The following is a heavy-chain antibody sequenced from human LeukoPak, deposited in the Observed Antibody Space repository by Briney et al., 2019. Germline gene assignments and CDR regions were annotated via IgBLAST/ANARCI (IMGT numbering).Heavy chain of an antibody. CDR3: ARSTGYSSGWHFDY. V-gene: IGHV4-39*01. Sequence: PSETLSLTCTVSGGSISSSSYYWGWIRQPPGKGLEWIGSIYYSGSTYYNPSLKSRVTISVDTSKNQFSLKLSSVTAAGTAVYYCARSTGYSSGWHFDYWGQGTLVTVSS. J-gene: IGHJ4*02. CDR1: GGSISSSSYY. CDR2: IYYSGST. D-gene: IGHD6-19*01.